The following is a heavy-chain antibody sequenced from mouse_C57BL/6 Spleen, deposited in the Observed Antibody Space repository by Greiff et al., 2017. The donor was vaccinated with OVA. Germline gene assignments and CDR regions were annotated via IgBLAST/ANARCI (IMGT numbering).Heavy chain of an antibody. CDR3: ARGGYYGSSYAMDY. Sequence: QVQLQQPGAELVKPGASVKLSCKASGYTFTSYWMHWVKQRPGQGLEWIGMIHPNSGSTNYNEKFKSKATLTVDKSSSTAYMQLSRLTSEDSAVYYCARGGYYGSSYAMDYWGQGTSVTVSS. V-gene: IGHV1-64*01. CDR1: GYTFTSYW. J-gene: IGHJ4*01. CDR2: IHPNSGST. D-gene: IGHD1-1*01.